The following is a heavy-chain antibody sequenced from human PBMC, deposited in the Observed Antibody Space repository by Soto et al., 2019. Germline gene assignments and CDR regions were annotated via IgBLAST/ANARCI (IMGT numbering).Heavy chain of an antibody. J-gene: IGHJ6*02. CDR3: ASIADPGVYYYYGMDV. CDR2: IDPSDSYT. D-gene: IGHD6-13*01. V-gene: IGHV5-10-1*01. CDR1: GYSFTSYW. Sequence: GESLKISCQGSGYSFTSYWISWVRQMPGKGLEWMGRIDPSDSYTNYSPSFQGHVTISADKSISTAYLQWSSLKASDTAMYYCASIADPGVYYYYGMDVWGQGTTVTVSS.